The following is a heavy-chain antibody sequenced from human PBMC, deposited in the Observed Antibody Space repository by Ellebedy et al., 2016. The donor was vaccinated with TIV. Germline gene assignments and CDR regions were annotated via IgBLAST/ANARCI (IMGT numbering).Heavy chain of an antibody. Sequence: SVKVSCXASGGTFSSYAISWVRQAPGQGLEWMGGIIPIFGTANYAQKFQGRVTITADESTSTAYMELSSLRSEDTAVYYCARARVVGATLVWFDPWGQGTLVTVSS. CDR2: IIPIFGTA. V-gene: IGHV1-69*13. J-gene: IGHJ5*02. CDR3: ARARVVGATLVWFDP. D-gene: IGHD1-26*01. CDR1: GGTFSSYA.